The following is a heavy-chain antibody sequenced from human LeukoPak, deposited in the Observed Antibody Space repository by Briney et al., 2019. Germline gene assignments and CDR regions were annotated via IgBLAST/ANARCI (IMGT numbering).Heavy chain of an antibody. CDR2: ISYDGSNK. J-gene: IGHJ4*02. D-gene: IGHD7-27*01. CDR1: GFTFSSYR. V-gene: IGHV3-30*18. CDR3: AKDLQLGTFDF. Sequence: PGGSLRLSCAASGFTFSSYRMHWVRQAPGKGLEWVAVISYDGSNKYYADSVKGRFTISRDNSKNTLYLQMNSLRAEDTAVYYCAKDLQLGTFDFWGQGTLVTVSS.